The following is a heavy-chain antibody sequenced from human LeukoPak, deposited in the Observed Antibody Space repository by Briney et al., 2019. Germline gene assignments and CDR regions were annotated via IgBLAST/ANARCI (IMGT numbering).Heavy chain of an antibody. V-gene: IGHV1-58*02. D-gene: IGHD5-18*01. J-gene: IGHJ2*01. CDR2: IVVGSGNT. Sequence: ASVKVSCEAPGFTFTSSAMQWVRQARGQRLEWIGWIVVGSGNTNYAQKFQERVTITRDMSTSTAYMELSSLRSEDTAVYYCAADPFYSYGDWYFDLWGRGTLVTVSS. CDR3: AADPFYSYGDWYFDL. CDR1: GFTFTSSA.